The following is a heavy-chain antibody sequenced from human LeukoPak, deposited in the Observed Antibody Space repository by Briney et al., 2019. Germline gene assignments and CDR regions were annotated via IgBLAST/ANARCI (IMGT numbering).Heavy chain of an antibody. J-gene: IGHJ4*02. V-gene: IGHV1-8*01. Sequence: GASVKVSCKASGYTFTSYGINWVRQATGQGLEWMGWMNPNSGNTGYAQKFQGRVTMTRNTSISTAYMELSSLRSEDTAVYYCARGPQYSYGPYYFDYWGQGTLVTVSS. CDR1: GYTFTSYG. CDR2: MNPNSGNT. CDR3: ARGPQYSYGPYYFDY. D-gene: IGHD5-18*01.